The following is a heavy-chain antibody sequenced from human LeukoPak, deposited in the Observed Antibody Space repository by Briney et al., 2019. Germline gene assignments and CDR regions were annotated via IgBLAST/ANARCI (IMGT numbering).Heavy chain of an antibody. D-gene: IGHD6-13*01. V-gene: IGHV3-73*01. CDR3: RAAADLNDY. Sequence: GGSLRLSCAASGFTFSSYWMHWVRQAPGKGLEWLGRIRSKADSYTTAYAASVKGRFIVSRDDSKNTAYLQMNSLKTEDTAVYYCRAAADLNDYWGQGTLVTVSS. J-gene: IGHJ4*02. CDR2: IRSKADSYTT. CDR1: GFTFSSYW.